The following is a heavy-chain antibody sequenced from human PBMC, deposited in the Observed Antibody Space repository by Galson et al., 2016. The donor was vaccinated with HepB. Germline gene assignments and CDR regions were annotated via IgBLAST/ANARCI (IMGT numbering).Heavy chain of an antibody. D-gene: IGHD2-2*01. CDR1: GGSISGDIW. V-gene: IGHV4-4*02. CDR3: ATVRAGCSSTSCYFDN. CDR2: IYHSGST. J-gene: IGHJ4*02. Sequence: SETLSLTCAVSGGSISGDIWWTWVRQPPGRGLEWIGEIYHSGSTNYNPSLKSRVTISVDKSKNQFSLMSSVTAADTAVYYCATVRAGCSSTSCYFDNWGQGTLVTVSS.